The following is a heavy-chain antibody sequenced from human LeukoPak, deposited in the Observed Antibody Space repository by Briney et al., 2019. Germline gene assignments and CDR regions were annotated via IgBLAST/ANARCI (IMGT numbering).Heavy chain of an antibody. CDR3: ARDAIAAFDY. J-gene: IGHJ4*02. Sequence: GGSLRLSCAASGFTFSNYVMNWVRQAPGKGLEWVSSITSNSGSIYDADSVKGRFTISRDNAKNSLYLQMNSLRPEDTAIYYCARDAIAAFDYWGQGTLVTVSS. D-gene: IGHD6-13*01. CDR1: GFTFSNYV. V-gene: IGHV3-21*01. CDR2: ITSNSGSI.